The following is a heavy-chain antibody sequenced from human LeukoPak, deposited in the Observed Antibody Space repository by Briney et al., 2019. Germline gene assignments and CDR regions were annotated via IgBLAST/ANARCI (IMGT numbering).Heavy chain of an antibody. J-gene: IGHJ6*02. CDR3: AKDFRSSWSGPYYYGMDV. V-gene: IGHV3-30*18. Sequence: GGSLRLSCAASGFTFSSYCMHWVRQAPGKGLEWVAVISYDGSNKYYADSVKGRFTISRDNSKNTLYLQMNSLRAEDTAVYYCAKDFRSSWSGPYYYGMDVWGQGTTVTVSS. D-gene: IGHD6-6*01. CDR1: GFTFSSYC. CDR2: ISYDGSNK.